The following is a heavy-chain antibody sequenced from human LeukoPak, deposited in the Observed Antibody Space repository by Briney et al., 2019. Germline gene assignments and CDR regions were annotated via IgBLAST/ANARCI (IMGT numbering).Heavy chain of an antibody. CDR2: ISSNGGST. V-gene: IGHV3-64*01. J-gene: IGHJ3*02. Sequence: PGGSLRLSCAASGFTFSSYAMHWVRQAPGKGLEYVSAISSNGGSTYYANSVKGRFTISRDNSKNTLYLQMGSLRAEDMAVYYCARGGYSYGPGAFDIWGQGTMVTVSS. CDR1: GFTFSSYA. CDR3: ARGGYSYGPGAFDI. D-gene: IGHD5-18*01.